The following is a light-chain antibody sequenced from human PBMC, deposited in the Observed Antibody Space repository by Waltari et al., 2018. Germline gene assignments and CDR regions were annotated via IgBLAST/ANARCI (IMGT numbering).Light chain of an antibody. CDR2: AQS. V-gene: IGKV1-39*01. CDR3: QQSYSTPPFT. CDR1: QSISSY. Sequence: DIQMTQSPSSLSASLGDRVTITYRASQSISSYLNWFQQKPGKAPKHLIYAQSSLQSGVPSRFSGSGSETDFTLTISSLQPEDFATYYCQQSYSTPPFTFGPGTKVDIK. J-gene: IGKJ3*01.